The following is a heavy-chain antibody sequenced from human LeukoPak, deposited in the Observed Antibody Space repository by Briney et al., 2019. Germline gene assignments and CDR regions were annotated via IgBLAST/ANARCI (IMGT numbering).Heavy chain of an antibody. CDR1: GGSISSYY. CDR2: IYYSGST. J-gene: IGHJ3*02. D-gene: IGHD3-22*01. Sequence: SETLSLTCTVSGGSISSYYWSWIRQPPGRGLEWIGYIYYSGSTNYNPSLKSRVTISVDKSKNQFSLKLSSVTAADTAVYYCARDRRAQYYERDAFDIWGQGTMVTVSS. CDR3: ARDRRAQYYERDAFDI. V-gene: IGHV4-59*12.